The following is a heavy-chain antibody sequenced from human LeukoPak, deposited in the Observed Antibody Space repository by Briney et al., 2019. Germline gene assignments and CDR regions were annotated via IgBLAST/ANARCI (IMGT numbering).Heavy chain of an antibody. CDR1: GFTFGVFW. CDR2: ISPDGRST. D-gene: IGHD5-18*01. V-gene: IGHV3-74*01. J-gene: IGHJ4*02. Sequence: GGSLRLSCAASGFTFGVFWMFWVRQAPGQGLVWVSHISPDGRSTNYADSVKGRFTISRDNARNTLYLQLNSLTAEDTAVYYCAMGYKSAYSWDYWGQGTLVTVSS. CDR3: AMGYKSAYSWDY.